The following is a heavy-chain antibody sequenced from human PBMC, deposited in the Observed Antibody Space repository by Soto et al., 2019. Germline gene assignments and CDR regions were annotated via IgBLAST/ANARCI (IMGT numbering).Heavy chain of an antibody. CDR1: GDTFTEYY. CDR2: VNPSGGHT. Sequence: ASVKVSCKASGDTFTEYYIHWVRQAPGQGLEWMGTVNPSGGHTTYAQHFLGRVTMTRDTATSTLYMELTSLTSDDTAVYYCARDHRITTFGVYSIYYYGMDVCGQGSTVTVSS. CDR3: ARDHRITTFGVYSIYYYGMDV. V-gene: IGHV1-46*01. D-gene: IGHD3-3*01. J-gene: IGHJ6*02.